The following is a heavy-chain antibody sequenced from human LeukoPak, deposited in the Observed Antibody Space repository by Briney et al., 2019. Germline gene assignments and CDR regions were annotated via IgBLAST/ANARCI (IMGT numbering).Heavy chain of an antibody. Sequence: SQTLSLTCAISGDSVSINSAAWNWIRQSPSIGLEWLRRAYQRSKWYNDYAVSVKSRITINPDISKNQFSLQLNSVTPEDTAVYYCARSPSPYSSGWYFDYWGQGTLVTVSS. CDR2: AYQRSKWYN. CDR1: GDSVSINSAA. D-gene: IGHD6-19*01. CDR3: ARSPSPYSSGWYFDY. J-gene: IGHJ4*02. V-gene: IGHV6-1*01.